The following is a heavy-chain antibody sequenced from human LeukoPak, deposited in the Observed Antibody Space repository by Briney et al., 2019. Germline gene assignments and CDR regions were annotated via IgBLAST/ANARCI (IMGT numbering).Heavy chain of an antibody. CDR3: AKRAGVVVIMYYYGMDV. V-gene: IGHV3-23*01. Sequence: GGSLRLSCSASGFTFSRYAMSWVRQAPGKGLQLVSAISASGVSTYSADSAKGRFTISRDNSKNTLYLQVNSLRDEDTALYYCAKRAGVVVIMYYYGMDVWGQGTTVTVSS. CDR1: GFTFSRYA. J-gene: IGHJ6*02. D-gene: IGHD3-22*01. CDR2: ISASGVST.